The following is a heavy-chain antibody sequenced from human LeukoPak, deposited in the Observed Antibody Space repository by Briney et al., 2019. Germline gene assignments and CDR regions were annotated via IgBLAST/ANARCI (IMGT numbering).Heavy chain of an antibody. J-gene: IGHJ4*02. D-gene: IGHD6-13*01. CDR3: AREQQLGLFDY. CDR1: GFTVSSNY. V-gene: IGHV3-53*04. CDR2: IYSDGST. Sequence: GGSLRLSCAASGFTVSSNYMSWVRQAPGKGLEWVSVIYSDGSTYCADSVKGRFTISRHNSKNTVYLQMNSVRTEDTAVYYCAREQQLGLFDYWGQGTLVTVSS.